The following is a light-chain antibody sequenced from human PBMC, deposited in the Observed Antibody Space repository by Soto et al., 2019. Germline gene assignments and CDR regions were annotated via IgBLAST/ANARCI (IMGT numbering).Light chain of an antibody. V-gene: IGKV3-20*01. CDR1: QSVSSSY. CDR2: GAS. CDR3: QQYGSSPWT. J-gene: IGKJ1*01. Sequence: EIVLTQSPGTLSLSPGERATLSCRASQSVSSSYLAWYQQKPGQAPRLLIYGASSRATGIPDRFSGSGSGTDLTLTISRLEPADFAVYYCQQYGSSPWTFGQGTKVEIK.